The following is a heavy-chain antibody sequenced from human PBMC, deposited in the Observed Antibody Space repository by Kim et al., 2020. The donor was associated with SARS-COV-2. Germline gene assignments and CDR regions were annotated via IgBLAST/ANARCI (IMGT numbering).Heavy chain of an antibody. CDR2: ISSDSKNK. V-gene: IGHV3-30*04. D-gene: IGHD6-19*01. Sequence: GGSLRLSCTASGFTFSSYAIHWVRQAPGKGLEWVAVISSDSKNKYYADSVKGRVTISRDNSKNTLYVQMNSLRPEDTAVYYCARQPRDASGWYLDHWVQG. J-gene: IGHJ1*01. CDR3: ARQPRDASGWYLDH. CDR1: GFTFSSYA.